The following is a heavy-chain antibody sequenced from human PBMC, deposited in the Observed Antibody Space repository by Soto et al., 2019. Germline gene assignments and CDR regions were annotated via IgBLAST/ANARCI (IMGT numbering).Heavy chain of an antibody. CDR1: GGTFSSYA. V-gene: IGHV1-69*01. CDR2: IIPIFGTA. D-gene: IGHD2-15*01. Sequence: QVRLVQSGAEVKKPGSSVKVSCKASGGTFSSYAISWVRQAPGQGLEWMGGIIPIFGTANYAQKFQGRVTITADESTSTAYMELSSLRSEDTAVYYCARGGCSGGSCYSEWFDPWGQGTLVTVSS. J-gene: IGHJ5*02. CDR3: ARGGCSGGSCYSEWFDP.